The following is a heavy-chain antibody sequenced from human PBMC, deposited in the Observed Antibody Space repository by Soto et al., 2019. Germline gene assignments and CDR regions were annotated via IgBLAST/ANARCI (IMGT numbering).Heavy chain of an antibody. CDR2: VYYSGTT. D-gene: IGHD4-17*01. Sequence: SETLGLSCSVSGYTVTNKTYYCIFIVQPPVNRLEWIGYVYYSGTTNYNPSLKSRVTISVDMSNNQFSLRLSSVTTADTALYYCARTTAVPNTLRSRYFFDYWGQGTLVTVSS. CDR3: ARTTAVPNTLRSRYFFDY. CDR1: GYTVTNKTYY. J-gene: IGHJ4*02. V-gene: IGHV4-61*01.